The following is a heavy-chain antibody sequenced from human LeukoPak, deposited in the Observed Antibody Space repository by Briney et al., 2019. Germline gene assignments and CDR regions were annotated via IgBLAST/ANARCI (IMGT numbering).Heavy chain of an antibody. CDR3: ARDLSGEGY. CDR2: ISGSSSSI. V-gene: IGHV3-48*01. D-gene: IGHD7-27*01. Sequence: PSETLSLTCTVSGGSISSGGYYWNWVRQAPGKGLEWVSYISGSSSSIYYADSVKGRFTISRDNAKNSLYLQMNSLRAEDTAVYYCARDLSGEGYWGQGTLVTVSS. CDR1: GGSISSGGYY. J-gene: IGHJ4*02.